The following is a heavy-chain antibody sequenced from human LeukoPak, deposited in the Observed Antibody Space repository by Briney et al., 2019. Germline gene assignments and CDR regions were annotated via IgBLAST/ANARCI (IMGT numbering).Heavy chain of an antibody. CDR1: GFTFSSYA. Sequence: PGGSLRLSCAASGFTFSSYAMHWVRQAPGKGLEWVAVISYDGSNKYYADSVKGRFTISRDNSKNTLYLQMNSLRAEDTAVYYCARVQDGYNGDYWGQGTLVTVSS. CDR2: ISYDGSNK. D-gene: IGHD5-24*01. J-gene: IGHJ4*02. CDR3: ARVQDGYNGDY. V-gene: IGHV3-30*04.